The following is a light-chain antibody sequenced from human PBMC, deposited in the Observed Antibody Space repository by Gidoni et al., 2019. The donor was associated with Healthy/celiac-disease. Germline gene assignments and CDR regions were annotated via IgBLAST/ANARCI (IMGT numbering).Light chain of an antibody. CDR3: QQYDNLPT. CDR2: DAS. Sequence: DIQMTQSPSSLSASVGDRVTITCQASQDISNYLNWYQQKPGKAPKLLIYDASNLETGVPSRFSGSGSGTDFTFTIRSLQPEDIATYYCQQYDNLPTFGQGTKVEIK. J-gene: IGKJ1*01. CDR1: QDISNY. V-gene: IGKV1-33*01.